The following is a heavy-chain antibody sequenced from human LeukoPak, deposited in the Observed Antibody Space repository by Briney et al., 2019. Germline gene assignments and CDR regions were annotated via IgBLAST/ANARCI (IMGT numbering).Heavy chain of an antibody. Sequence: PSQTLSLTCTVSGGSISSGGYYWSWIRQHPGKGLEWIGYIYYSGSTYYNPSLKSRVTISVDTSKNQFSLKLSSVTAADTAVYYCARGRGGYYENFDYWGQGTLVTVSS. CDR1: GGSISSGGYY. J-gene: IGHJ4*02. D-gene: IGHD3-3*01. CDR2: IYYSGST. CDR3: ARGRGGYYENFDY. V-gene: IGHV4-31*03.